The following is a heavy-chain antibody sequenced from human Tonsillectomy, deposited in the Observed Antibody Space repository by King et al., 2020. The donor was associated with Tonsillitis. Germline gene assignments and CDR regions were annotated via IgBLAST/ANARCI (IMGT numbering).Heavy chain of an antibody. CDR2: ISWNLGSI. Sequence: QLVQSGGGLVQPGRSLRLSCAASGFTFDDYDMHWVRQAPGKGLEWVSGISWNLGSIGYADYVKGRFTISRDNAKNSLYLQMDSLRAEDTALYYCAKGRGPYSSGPIDYWGQGTLVTVSS. J-gene: IGHJ4*02. D-gene: IGHD6-19*01. CDR1: GFTFDDYD. CDR3: AKGRGPYSSGPIDY. V-gene: IGHV3-9*01.